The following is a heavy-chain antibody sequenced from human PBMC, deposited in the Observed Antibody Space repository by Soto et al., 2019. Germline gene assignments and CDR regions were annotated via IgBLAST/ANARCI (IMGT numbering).Heavy chain of an antibody. V-gene: IGHV4-30-2*01. Sequence: SETLSLTCAVSGGSISSGGYSWSWIRQPPGKGLEWIGYIYHSGSTYYNPSLKSRVTISVDRSKNQFSLKLSSVTAADTAVYYCARVTVTRTYYFDYWGQGTLVTVSS. CDR1: GGSISSGGYS. CDR2: IYHSGST. CDR3: ARVTVTRTYYFDY. J-gene: IGHJ4*02. D-gene: IGHD4-17*01.